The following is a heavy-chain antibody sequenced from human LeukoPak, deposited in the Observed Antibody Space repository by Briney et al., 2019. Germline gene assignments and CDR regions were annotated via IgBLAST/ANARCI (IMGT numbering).Heavy chain of an antibody. CDR1: GFTFSSYA. Sequence: GGSLRLSCAASGFTFSSYAMSWVRQAPGKGLEWVSAISGSGGSTYYADSVKGRFTISRDNSKNTLYLQMNSLRAEDTAVYYCAKDKKGVTMVRGVVYWGQGTLVTVSS. V-gene: IGHV3-23*01. CDR2: ISGSGGST. J-gene: IGHJ4*02. D-gene: IGHD3-10*01. CDR3: AKDKKGVTMVRGVVY.